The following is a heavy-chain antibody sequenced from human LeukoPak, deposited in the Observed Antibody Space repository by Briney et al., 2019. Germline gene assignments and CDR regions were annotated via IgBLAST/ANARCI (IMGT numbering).Heavy chain of an antibody. Sequence: GASVKVSCKASGYTFTSYYIHWVRQAPGQGLEWVGIMNPSGGSTSYAQKFQGRVTMTRDTSTSTVYMELSSLRSEDTAVYYCARDRRFYYDSSGFSNYFDYWGQGTLVTVSS. CDR2: MNPSGGST. CDR3: ARDRRFYYDSSGFSNYFDY. V-gene: IGHV1-46*01. D-gene: IGHD3-22*01. J-gene: IGHJ4*02. CDR1: GYTFTSYY.